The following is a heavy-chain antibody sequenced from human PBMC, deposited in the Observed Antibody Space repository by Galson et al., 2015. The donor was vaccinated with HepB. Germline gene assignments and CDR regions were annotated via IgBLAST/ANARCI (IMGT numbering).Heavy chain of an antibody. J-gene: IGHJ4*02. CDR1: GYTFTSYA. V-gene: IGHV1-3*01. CDR2: INAGNGNT. Sequence: SVKVSCKASGYTFTSYAMHWVRQAPGQRLEWMGWINAGNGNTKYSQKFQGRVTITRDTSASTAYMELSSLRSEDTAVYYCARAYSGYVLLGIPFYFDYWGQGTLVTVSS. CDR3: ARAYSGYVLLGIPFYFDY. D-gene: IGHD5-12*01.